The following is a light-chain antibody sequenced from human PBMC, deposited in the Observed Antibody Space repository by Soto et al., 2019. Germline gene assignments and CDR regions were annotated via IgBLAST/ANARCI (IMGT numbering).Light chain of an antibody. CDR3: QERNNWPPEST. CDR2: DAS. Sequence: ETVLTQSPATLSLSPGERATLSCRASQSVSSYLAWYQQKPGQAPRLLIYDASNRATGIPARFSGSGSGTDFTLTISILESEDFAVYYCQERNNWPPESTFGQGTKVEIK. V-gene: IGKV3-11*01. J-gene: IGKJ1*01. CDR1: QSVSSY.